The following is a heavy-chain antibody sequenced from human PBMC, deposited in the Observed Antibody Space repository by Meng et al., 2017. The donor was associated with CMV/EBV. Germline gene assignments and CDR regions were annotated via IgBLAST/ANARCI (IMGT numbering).Heavy chain of an antibody. D-gene: IGHD3-22*01. CDR2: ISAYNGNT. V-gene: IGHV1-18*01. CDR3: ARPDSSGYYDAFDI. CDR1: GGTFSSYA. Sequence: ASVKVSCKASGGTFSSYAISWVRQAPGQGLEWMGWISAYNGNTNYAQKLQGRVTMTTDTSTSTAYMELRSLRSDDTAVYYCARPDSSGYYDAFDIWGQGTMVTVSS. J-gene: IGHJ3*02.